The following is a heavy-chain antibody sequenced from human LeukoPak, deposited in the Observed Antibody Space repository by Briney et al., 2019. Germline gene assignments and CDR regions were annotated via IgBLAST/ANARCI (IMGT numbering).Heavy chain of an antibody. J-gene: IGHJ5*02. CDR1: GFTFSSYA. CDR2: ISYDGSNK. Sequence: PGRSLRLSCAASGFTFSSYAMHWVRQAPGKGLEWVAVISYDGSNKYYADSVKGRFTISRDNSKNTLYLQMNSLRAEDTAVYYCAKDRLTMIVGWFDPWGQGTLVTVSS. V-gene: IGHV3-30-3*01. CDR3: AKDRLTMIVGWFDP. D-gene: IGHD3-22*01.